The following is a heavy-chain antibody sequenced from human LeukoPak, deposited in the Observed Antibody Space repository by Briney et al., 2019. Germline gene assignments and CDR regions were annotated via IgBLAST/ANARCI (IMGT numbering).Heavy chain of an antibody. CDR3: ARANPATTVTTFGY. D-gene: IGHD4-11*01. Sequence: GGSLRLSCAASGFTFSDYYMSWIRQAPGKGLEWVSSISSSSSYIYYADSVKGRFTISRDNAKNSLYLQMNSLRAEDTAVYYCARANPATTVTTFGYWGQGTLVTVSS. CDR2: ISSSSSYI. J-gene: IGHJ4*02. CDR1: GFTFSDYY. V-gene: IGHV3-11*06.